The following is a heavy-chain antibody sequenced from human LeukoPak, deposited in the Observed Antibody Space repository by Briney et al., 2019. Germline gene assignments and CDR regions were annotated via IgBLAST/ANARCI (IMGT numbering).Heavy chain of an antibody. CDR1: GFTFNDAW. Sequence: GGSLRLSCAASGFTFNDAWMSWVRQAPGKGLEWVSVIYSGGSTYYADSVKGRFTISRDNSKNTLYLQMNSLRAEDTAVYYCAREVSSGWPFDYWGQGTLVTVSS. V-gene: IGHV3-66*01. D-gene: IGHD6-19*01. CDR2: IYSGGST. J-gene: IGHJ4*02. CDR3: AREVSSGWPFDY.